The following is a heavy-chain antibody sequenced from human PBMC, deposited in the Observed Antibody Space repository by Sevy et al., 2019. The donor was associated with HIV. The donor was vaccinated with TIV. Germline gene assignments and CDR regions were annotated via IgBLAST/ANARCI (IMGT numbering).Heavy chain of an antibody. D-gene: IGHD3-3*02. CDR1: GYTFTSYD. Sequence: ASVKVSCKASGYTFTSYDINWVRQATGQGLEWMGWMNPNSGNTGYAQKFQGRVTMTMNTSISTAYMELSSLRSEDTAVYYCARGRSHFWSGSVIDLDYWGQGTLVTVSS. V-gene: IGHV1-8*01. J-gene: IGHJ4*02. CDR2: MNPNSGNT. CDR3: ARGRSHFWSGSVIDLDY.